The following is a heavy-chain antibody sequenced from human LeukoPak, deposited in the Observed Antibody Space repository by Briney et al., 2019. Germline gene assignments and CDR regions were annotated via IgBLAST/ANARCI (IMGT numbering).Heavy chain of an antibody. V-gene: IGHV4-39*07. J-gene: IGHJ4*02. Sequence: SETLSLTCTVSGGSISSSSYYWGWIRQPPWKGLEWIGSIYYSGSTYYNPSLKSRVTISVDTSKNQFSLKLSSVTAEDTAVYYCARDKGVLWFEDQTQTIDYWGQGTLVTVSS. CDR3: ARDKGVLWFEDQTQTIDY. CDR2: IYYSGST. CDR1: GGSISSSSYY. D-gene: IGHD3-10*01.